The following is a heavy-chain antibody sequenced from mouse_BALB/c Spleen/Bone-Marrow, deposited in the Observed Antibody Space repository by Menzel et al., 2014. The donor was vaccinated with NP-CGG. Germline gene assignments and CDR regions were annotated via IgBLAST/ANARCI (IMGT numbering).Heavy chain of an antibody. CDR2: INPSSGYT. D-gene: IGHD2-4*01. CDR1: GYTFTSYT. Sequence: VQLQQSGAELARPGASVKMSCKASGYTFTSYTMHWVKQRPGQGLGWIGYINPSSGYTNYNQKFKDKATLTADKSSSTAYMQLSSLTSEDSAVYYCAIYDYDVRYFDVWGAGTTVTVSS. V-gene: IGHV1-4*01. CDR3: AIYDYDVRYFDV. J-gene: IGHJ1*01.